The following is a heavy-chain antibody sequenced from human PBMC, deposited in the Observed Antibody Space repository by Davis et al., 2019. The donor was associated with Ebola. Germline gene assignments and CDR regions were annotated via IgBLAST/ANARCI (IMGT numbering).Heavy chain of an antibody. J-gene: IGHJ5*02. Sequence: MPGGSLRLSCTVSGGSISSHYWTWIRQPPGKGLEWIGHIHYSGSTHYNPSLKSRVTISVDTSKNQFSLKLSSVTAADTAVYYCARSPSSSDGANWFDPWGQGTLVTVSS. D-gene: IGHD6-19*01. CDR1: GGSISSHY. CDR3: ARSPSSSDGANWFDP. CDR2: IHYSGST. V-gene: IGHV4-59*08.